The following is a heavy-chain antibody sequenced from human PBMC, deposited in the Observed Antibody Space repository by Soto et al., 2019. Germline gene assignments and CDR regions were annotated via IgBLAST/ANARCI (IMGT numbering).Heavy chain of an antibody. CDR1: GYSFTSYW. J-gene: IGHJ5*02. D-gene: IGHD1-20*01. Sequence: RGESLKISCKGSGYSFTSYWIGWVRQMPGKGLEWMGIIYPGDSDTRYSPSFQGQVTISADKSISTAYLQWSSLKASDTAMYYCARHVPYSWNHLAHGNWFDPWGQGTQVTVSS. CDR2: IYPGDSDT. V-gene: IGHV5-51*01. CDR3: ARHVPYSWNHLAHGNWFDP.